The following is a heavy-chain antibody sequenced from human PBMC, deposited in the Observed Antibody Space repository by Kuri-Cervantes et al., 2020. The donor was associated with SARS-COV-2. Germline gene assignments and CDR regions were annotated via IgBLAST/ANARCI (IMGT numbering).Heavy chain of an antibody. CDR1: GFTFSSYS. CDR2: ISSSSSYI. Sequence: GGSLRLSCAASGFTFSSYSMNWVRQAPGKGLEWVSSISSSSSYIYYADSVKGRFTISRDNAKNSLYLQMNSLRAEDTAVYYCARDRYSSGWNYFDYWGQGTLVTVSS. J-gene: IGHJ4*02. CDR3: ARDRYSSGWNYFDY. D-gene: IGHD6-19*01. V-gene: IGHV3-21*01.